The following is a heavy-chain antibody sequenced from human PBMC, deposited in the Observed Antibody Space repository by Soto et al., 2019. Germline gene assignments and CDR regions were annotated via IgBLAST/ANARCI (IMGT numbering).Heavy chain of an antibody. CDR2: IKSKTDGGTT. D-gene: IGHD1-1*01. Sequence: GGSLRLSCAASGFTFSNAWMSWVRQAPGKGLEWVGRIKSKTDGGTTDYAAPVKGRFTISRDDSKNTLYLQMNSLKTEDTAVYYWTTDHNHGPDAFDIWGQGTMVTVSS. J-gene: IGHJ3*02. CDR1: GFTFSNAW. V-gene: IGHV3-15*01. CDR3: TTDHNHGPDAFDI.